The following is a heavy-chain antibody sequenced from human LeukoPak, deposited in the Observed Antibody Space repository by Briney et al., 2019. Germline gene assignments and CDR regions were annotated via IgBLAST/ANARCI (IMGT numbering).Heavy chain of an antibody. Sequence: SETLSLTCKVSGGSMNGNYWTWIRQPPGKGLEWIGYIYYSGSTNYNPSLKSRVTISVDTSKNQFSLKLSSVTAADTAVYYCARYCSSTSCFVSRWTRHWNYVRDWFDPWGQGTLVTVSS. CDR2: IYYSGST. CDR3: ARYCSSTSCFVSRWTRHWNYVRDWFDP. CDR1: GGSMNGNY. J-gene: IGHJ5*02. V-gene: IGHV4-59*01. D-gene: IGHD2-2*01.